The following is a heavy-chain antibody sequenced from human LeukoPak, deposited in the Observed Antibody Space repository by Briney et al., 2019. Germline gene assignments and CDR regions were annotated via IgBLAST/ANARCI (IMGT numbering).Heavy chain of an antibody. V-gene: IGHV3-23*01. J-gene: IGHJ6*03. CDR1: GFTFSSYA. Sequence: GGSRRLSCAASGFTFSSYAMSWVRQAPGKGLEWVSAISGSGGSTYYADSVKGRFTISRDNSKNTLYLQMNSLRAEDTAVYYCAKRISTSGNYYYMDVWGKGTTDTVSS. CDR2: ISGSGGST. CDR3: AKRISTSGNYYYMDV. D-gene: IGHD2-2*01.